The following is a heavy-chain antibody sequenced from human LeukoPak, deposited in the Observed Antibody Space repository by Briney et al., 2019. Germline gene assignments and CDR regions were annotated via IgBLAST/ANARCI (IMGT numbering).Heavy chain of an antibody. CDR2: IYYSGTT. D-gene: IGHD6-13*01. Sequence: PSETLSLTCTVSGGSISSYYWSWIRQPPGKGLEWIGYIYYSGTTNYSPSLKSRVTISVDTSKNQFSLKLSSVTAADTAVYYCARGVYIAAAQYGYWGQGTLVIVSS. V-gene: IGHV4-59*01. CDR3: ARGVYIAAAQYGY. J-gene: IGHJ4*02. CDR1: GGSISSYY.